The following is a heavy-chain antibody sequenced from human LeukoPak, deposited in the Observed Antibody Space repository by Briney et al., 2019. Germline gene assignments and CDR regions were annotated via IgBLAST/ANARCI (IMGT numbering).Heavy chain of an antibody. CDR3: ARRSGYDTLDV. D-gene: IGHD5-12*01. V-gene: IGHV4-39*01. Sequence: SETLSLTCTVSSGSISTSNYYWGWVRQPPGKALEWIGNIFYSGSTYYSPSLKSRVTISVDTSKNQFSLKLSSVTAADTAVYYCARRSGYDTLDVWGKGTTVTISS. CDR1: SGSISTSNYY. J-gene: IGHJ6*04. CDR2: IFYSGST.